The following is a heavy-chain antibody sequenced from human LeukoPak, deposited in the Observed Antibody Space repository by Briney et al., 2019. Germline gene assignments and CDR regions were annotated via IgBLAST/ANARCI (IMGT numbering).Heavy chain of an antibody. J-gene: IGHJ5*02. V-gene: IGHV1-2*02. CDR2: MNPNSGGT. Sequence: ASVKVSCKASGYTFTDYYMHWVRQAPGQGLEWMGWMNPNSGGTNYAQRFQGRVTMTRDTSIGTAYMELSRLRSDDTAVYYCAAGTSNYDFWSGYLNWFDPWGQGTLVTVSS. CDR3: AAGTSNYDFWSGYLNWFDP. D-gene: IGHD3-3*01. CDR1: GYTFTDYY.